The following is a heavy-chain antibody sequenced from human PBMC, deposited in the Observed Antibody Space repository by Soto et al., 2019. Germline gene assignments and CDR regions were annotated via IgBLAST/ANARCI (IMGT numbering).Heavy chain of an antibody. CDR1: GGSISSGNNY. Sequence: QVQLQESGPGLVKPSQTLSLTCTVAGGSISSGNNYWSWIRQHPGKGLEWIGYIYYSGSTYYNPSLKSRVTISVDTSKNQFSLKLSSVTAADTAVYYCARTSYDSSGTAADPWGQGTLVTVSS. D-gene: IGHD3-22*01. CDR2: IYYSGST. J-gene: IGHJ5*02. V-gene: IGHV4-31*03. CDR3: ARTSYDSSGTAADP.